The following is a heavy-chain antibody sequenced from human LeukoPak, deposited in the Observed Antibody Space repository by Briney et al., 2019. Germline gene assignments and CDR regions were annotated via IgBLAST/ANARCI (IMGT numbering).Heavy chain of an antibody. CDR2: ISPGGPT. V-gene: IGHV3-23*01. Sequence: PGGTLRLSCAGSGFPFSSHGMNWVRQAPGKGLEWVSGISPGGPTYYADSVKGRFTISRDDSKNTLYLQMKNLRAEDTAVYYCARVRAPTRVFDYWGQGTLVTVSS. D-gene: IGHD1-1*01. CDR1: GFPFSSHG. J-gene: IGHJ4*02. CDR3: ARVRAPTRVFDY.